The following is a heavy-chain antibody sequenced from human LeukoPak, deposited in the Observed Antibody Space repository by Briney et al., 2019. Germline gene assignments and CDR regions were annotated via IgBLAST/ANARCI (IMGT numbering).Heavy chain of an antibody. CDR3: ARELPSCSGGSCYFDY. D-gene: IGHD2-15*01. J-gene: IGHJ4*02. CDR1: GFTFRSHA. V-gene: IGHV3-23*01. CDR2: IYENGGTT. Sequence: GGSLRLSCVGSGFTFRSHAMSWVRQAPEKGLEFVSGIYENGGTTYYADSVKGRFSISRDNSKNTLYLQMNSLRAEDTAVYYCARELPSCSGGSCYFDYWGQGTLVTVSS.